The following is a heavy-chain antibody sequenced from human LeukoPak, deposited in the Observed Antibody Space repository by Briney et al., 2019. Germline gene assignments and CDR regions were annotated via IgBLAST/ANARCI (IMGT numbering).Heavy chain of an antibody. V-gene: IGHV1-8*03. CDR1: GYTFTSYD. CDR3: ASYHCSSTSCPYDY. J-gene: IGHJ4*02. D-gene: IGHD2-2*01. Sequence: ASVKVSCKASGYTFTSYDINWVRQATGQGLEWMGWMNPNSGNTGYAQKFQGRVTITRNTSISTAYMELSSLRSEDTAVYYCASYHCSSTSCPYDYWGQGTLVTVSS. CDR2: MNPNSGNT.